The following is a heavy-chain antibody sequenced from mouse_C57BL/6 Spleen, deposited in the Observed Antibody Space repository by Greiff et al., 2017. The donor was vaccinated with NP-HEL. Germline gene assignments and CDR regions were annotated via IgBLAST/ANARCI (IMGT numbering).Heavy chain of an antibody. Sequence: EVQLQQSGAELVRPGASVKLSCTASGFNIKDDYMHWVKQRPEQGLEWIGWIDPENGDTEYASKVQGKATITADTSSNTAYLQLSSLTSEDTAVYYCTTDGNGFDYWGQGTTLTVSS. V-gene: IGHV14-4*01. CDR1: GFNIKDDY. CDR3: TTDGNGFDY. J-gene: IGHJ2*01. CDR2: IDPENGDT. D-gene: IGHD2-1*01.